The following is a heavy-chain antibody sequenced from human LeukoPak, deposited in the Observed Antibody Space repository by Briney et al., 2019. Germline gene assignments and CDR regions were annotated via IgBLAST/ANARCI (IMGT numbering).Heavy chain of an antibody. CDR3: ARGLSGVVIMYYFDF. CDR1: GFTFSDYY. D-gene: IGHD3-3*01. Sequence: GGSLRLSCAASGFTFSDYYMSWIRQAPGKGLEWVSYISSRGLSIYYADSVKGRFTISRDNAKNSVHLQMNSLRDEDTAIYYCARGLSGVVIMYYFDFWGQGNLVTVSS. CDR2: ISSRGLSI. J-gene: IGHJ4*02. V-gene: IGHV3-11*01.